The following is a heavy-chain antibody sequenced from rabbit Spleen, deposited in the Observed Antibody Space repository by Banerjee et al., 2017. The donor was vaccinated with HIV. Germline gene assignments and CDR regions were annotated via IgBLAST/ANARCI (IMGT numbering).Heavy chain of an antibody. J-gene: IGHJ6*01. V-gene: IGHV1S45*01. D-gene: IGHD1-1*01. CDR2: IETGSSGFT. CDR1: GFDFSNYG. CDR3: ARDTSTSFSSYGMDL. Sequence: QEQLVESGGGLVQPGGSLKLSCKASGFDFSNYGVSWVRQAPGKGLEWIVCIETGSSGFTYYASWVNGRFTISKTSSTTVTLQMTSLTAADTATYFCARDTSTSFSSYGMDLWGPGTLVTVS.